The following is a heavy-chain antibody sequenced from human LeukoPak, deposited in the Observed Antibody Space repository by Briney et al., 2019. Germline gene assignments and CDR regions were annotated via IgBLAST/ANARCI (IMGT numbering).Heavy chain of an antibody. J-gene: IGHJ4*02. CDR1: GGSISSDSQY. CDR2: IYYSGIT. CDR3: ARGTSITMQDY. Sequence: SETLSLTCTVSGGSISSDSQYWGWIRQPPGKGLEWIASIYYSGITYYNPSLKSRVTISEDTSKNQFSLKLTSVTAADTAVYYCARGTSITMQDYWGQGTLVTVSS. V-gene: IGHV4-39*07. D-gene: IGHD3-10*01.